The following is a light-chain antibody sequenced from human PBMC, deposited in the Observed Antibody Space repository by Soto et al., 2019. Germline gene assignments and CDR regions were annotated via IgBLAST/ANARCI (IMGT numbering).Light chain of an antibody. Sequence: DIQMTQSPSSLFASVGDRVTITCQASQDISNYLNWYQQKPGKAPKLLIYDASNLETGVPSRFSGSGSGTDFTFTISSLLPEDIATYYCQHYDNLPFTFGQGTKLEIK. CDR3: QHYDNLPFT. CDR2: DAS. V-gene: IGKV1-33*01. J-gene: IGKJ2*01. CDR1: QDISNY.